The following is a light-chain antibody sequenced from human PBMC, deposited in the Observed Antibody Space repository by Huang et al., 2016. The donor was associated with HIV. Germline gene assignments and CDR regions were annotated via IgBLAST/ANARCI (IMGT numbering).Light chain of an antibody. V-gene: IGKV4-1*01. CDR1: QSVLVSSNSKNY. Sequence: DIVMTQSPDSLPVSLGERATIKCRSSQSVLVSSNSKNYLVWFQKKPGQAPRLLIYWASARESGVPDRFSGSGSGTDFTLTISRLEAEDAAIYYCQQYYRIPQTFGQGTRVEIK. J-gene: IGKJ1*01. CDR3: QQYYRIPQT. CDR2: WAS.